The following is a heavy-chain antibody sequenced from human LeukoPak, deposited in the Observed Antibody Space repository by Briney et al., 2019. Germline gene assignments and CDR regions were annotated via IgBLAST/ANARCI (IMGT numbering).Heavy chain of an antibody. V-gene: IGHV4-30-4*08. CDR3: ARLRAPYSGSYFDY. J-gene: IGHJ4*02. D-gene: IGHD1-26*01. Sequence: SQTLSLTCTVSGGSISSGDYYRSWIRQPPGKGLEWIGEINHSGSTNYNPSLKSRVTISVDTSKNQYSLKLSSVTAADTAVYYCARLRAPYSGSYFDYWGQGTLVTVSS. CDR1: GGSISSGDYY. CDR2: INHSGST.